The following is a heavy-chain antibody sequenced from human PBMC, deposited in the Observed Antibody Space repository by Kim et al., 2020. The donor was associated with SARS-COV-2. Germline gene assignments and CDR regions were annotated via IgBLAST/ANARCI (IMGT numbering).Heavy chain of an antibody. CDR2: ISSSSSYI. Sequence: GGSLRLSCAASGFTFSSYTMNWVRQAPGKGLEWVSSISSSSSYIYYADSVKGRFTISRDNAKNSLSLQMNSLRAEDTAVYYCARVSTRNWNDLSRAFDIWGQGTMVTVSS. J-gene: IGHJ3*02. CDR3: ARVSTRNWNDLSRAFDI. CDR1: GFTFSSYT. V-gene: IGHV3-21*01. D-gene: IGHD1-1*01.